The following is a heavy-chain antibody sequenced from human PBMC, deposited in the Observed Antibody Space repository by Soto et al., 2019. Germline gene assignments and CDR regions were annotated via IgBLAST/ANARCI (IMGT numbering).Heavy chain of an antibody. CDR1: GFTFSRHA. CDR2: ISYGGRTT. Sequence: PGGSLRLSCSASGFTFSRHAMHWVRQAPGKGLEWVVDISYGGRTTHCSNSVRGRFTISRDNSKNTLHLQMSSLRTEDTAVYYCARDAYLGSGSYAYWGQGTMVAVSS. CDR3: ARDAYLGSGSYAY. D-gene: IGHD3-10*01. V-gene: IGHV3-30*04. J-gene: IGHJ4*02.